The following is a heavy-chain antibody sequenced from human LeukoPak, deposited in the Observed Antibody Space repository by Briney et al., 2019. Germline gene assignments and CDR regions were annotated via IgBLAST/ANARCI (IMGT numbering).Heavy chain of an antibody. J-gene: IGHJ4*02. CDR3: ARHVIYDILTGYRDYFDY. CDR2: INPNSGGT. D-gene: IGHD3-9*01. CDR1: GYTFTGYY. V-gene: IGHV1-2*02. Sequence: ASVKVSCKASGYTFTGYYMHWVRQAPGQGLEWMGWINPNSGGTNYAQKFQGRVIMTRDTSISTAYMELSRLRSDDTDVYYCARHVIYDILTGYRDYFDYWGQGTLVTVSS.